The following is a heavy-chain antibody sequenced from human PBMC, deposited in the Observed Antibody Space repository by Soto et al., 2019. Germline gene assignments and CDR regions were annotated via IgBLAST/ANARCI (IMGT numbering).Heavy chain of an antibody. CDR1: GFTFSSFA. D-gene: IGHD3-22*01. CDR2: LSGSGGDT. CDR3: AKVAYYDSSGYPQPLSYYFDY. J-gene: IGHJ4*02. Sequence: PGGSLRLSCVASGFTFSSFAMTWVRQAPGKGLEWVSTLSGSGGDTYYADSVNGRFTISRDKSKNTLYLQMDRLRVEDTAVYYCAKVAYYDSSGYPQPLSYYFDYWGQGTLVTVSS. V-gene: IGHV3-23*01.